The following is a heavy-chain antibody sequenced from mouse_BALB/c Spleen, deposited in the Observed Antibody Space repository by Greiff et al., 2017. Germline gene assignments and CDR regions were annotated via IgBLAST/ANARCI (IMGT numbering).Heavy chain of an antibody. J-gene: IGHJ2*01. CDR3: ARSLYDGYYGFDY. CDR1: GYTFTSYW. Sequence: LQQPGSELVRPGASVKLSCKASGYTFTSYWMHWVKQRPGQGLEWIGNIYPGSGSTNYDEKFKSKGTLTVDTSSSTAYMHLSSLTSEDSAVYYCARSLYDGYYGFDYWGQGTTLTVSS. CDR2: IYPGSGST. D-gene: IGHD2-3*01. V-gene: IGHV1S22*01.